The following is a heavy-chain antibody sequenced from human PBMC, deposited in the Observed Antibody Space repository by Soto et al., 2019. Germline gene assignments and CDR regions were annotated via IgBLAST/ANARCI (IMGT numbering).Heavy chain of an antibody. J-gene: IGHJ4*02. Sequence: QVQLVESGGGVVQPGRSLRLSCAASGFTFSNYGMHWVRQAPGKGLEWVAVIWYDGSNKYYADSVKGRFTISRDNSKNTLYLQMNSLRAEDTAVYYCARELRAGQWLASIDYWGQGTLVTVSS. V-gene: IGHV3-33*01. CDR1: GFTFSNYG. CDR2: IWYDGSNK. D-gene: IGHD6-19*01. CDR3: ARELRAGQWLASIDY.